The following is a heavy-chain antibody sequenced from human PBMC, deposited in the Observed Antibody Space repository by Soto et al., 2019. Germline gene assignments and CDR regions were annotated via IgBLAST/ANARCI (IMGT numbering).Heavy chain of an antibody. CDR3: ARDQRAYGDYELDYYYMDV. J-gene: IGHJ6*03. V-gene: IGHV3-21*01. D-gene: IGHD4-17*01. Sequence: GGSLRLSCAASGFTFSSYSMNWVRQAPGKGLEWVSSISSSSSYIYYADSVKGRFTISRDNAKNSLYLQMNSLRAEDTAVYYCARDQRAYGDYELDYYYMDVWGKGTTVTVSS. CDR1: GFTFSSYS. CDR2: ISSSSSYI.